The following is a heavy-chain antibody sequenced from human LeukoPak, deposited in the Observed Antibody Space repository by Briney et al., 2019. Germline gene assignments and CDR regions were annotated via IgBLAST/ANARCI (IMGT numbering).Heavy chain of an antibody. D-gene: IGHD3-10*01. Sequence: GGSLRLSCAASGFSFSTYGMHWVRQAPGKGLEWVAFIRYDGSNKYYADSVKGRFTISRDNSKNTLYLQMNSLRAEDTAVYYCAKVAYYGSGSQEYFQNWGQGTLVTVSS. J-gene: IGHJ1*01. CDR1: GFSFSTYG. CDR2: IRYDGSNK. V-gene: IGHV3-30*02. CDR3: AKVAYYGSGSQEYFQN.